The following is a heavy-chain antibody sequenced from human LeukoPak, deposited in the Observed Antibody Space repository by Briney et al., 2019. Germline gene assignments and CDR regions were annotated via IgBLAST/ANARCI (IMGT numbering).Heavy chain of an antibody. CDR2: IWYDGSNE. CDR3: ARDMGSSWYGPLDY. V-gene: IGHV3-33*01. CDR1: GFTFSSHG. J-gene: IGHJ4*02. D-gene: IGHD6-13*01. Sequence: GGSLRLSCAASGFTFSSHGMHWVRQAPGKVLEWVVVIWYDGSNEYYADSVKGRFTISRDNSKNTLYLQMNSLRAEDTAVYYCARDMGSSWYGPLDYWGQGTLVTVSS.